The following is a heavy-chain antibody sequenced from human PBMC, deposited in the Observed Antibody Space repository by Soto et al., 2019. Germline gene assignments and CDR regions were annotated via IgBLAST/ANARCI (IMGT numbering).Heavy chain of an antibody. V-gene: IGHV3-9*01. CDR2: ITWKSGSA. J-gene: IGHJ4*02. D-gene: IGHD2-2*01. CDR3: AKDKYGTNSYTDY. Sequence: GGSLRLSCAASGFTFDDYAMHWVRQAPGKGLEWVSGITWKSGSAGYADSVKGRFTISRDNAKNSLYLQMNSLKPEDTALYYCAKDKYGTNSYTDYWGQGTQVTVSS. CDR1: GFTFDDYA.